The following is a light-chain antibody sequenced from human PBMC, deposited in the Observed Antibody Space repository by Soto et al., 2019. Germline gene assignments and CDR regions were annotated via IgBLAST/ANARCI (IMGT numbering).Light chain of an antibody. J-gene: IGKJ2*01. V-gene: IGKV3-20*01. CDR2: GAS. CDR1: QSVSSSY. CDR3: QQYGSSPPYT. Sequence: EIVLTQSPCTLSLSPGERATLSCRASQSVSSSYLAWYQQKPGQAPRLLIYGASSRATGIPDRFSGSGSGTDFTLTISRLEPEDFAVYYCQQYGSSPPYTFGQGTKVDI.